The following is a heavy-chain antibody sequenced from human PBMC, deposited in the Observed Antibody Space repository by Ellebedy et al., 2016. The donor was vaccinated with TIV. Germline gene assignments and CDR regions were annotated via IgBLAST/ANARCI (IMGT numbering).Heavy chain of an antibody. J-gene: IGHJ5*02. CDR1: GDSVSSDRAA. CDR2: TFYRSKWYY. V-gene: IGHV6-1*01. Sequence: LRLSXVISGDSVSSDRAAWNWIRQSPSRGLEWLGRTFYRSKWYYDYAASVRSRISVNPDTSKNQFSLQLNSVTPDDTAVYYCAREGTMIRGIKNWFDPWGQGTLVIVSS. CDR3: AREGTMIRGIKNWFDP. D-gene: IGHD3-10*01.